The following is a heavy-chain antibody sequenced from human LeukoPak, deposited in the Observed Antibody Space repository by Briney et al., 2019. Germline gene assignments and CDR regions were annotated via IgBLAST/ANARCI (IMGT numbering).Heavy chain of an antibody. D-gene: IGHD2-2*01. CDR2: ISAYNNNT. J-gene: IGHJ4*02. Sequence: ASVKVSCKTSGYAFSNYGVSWVRQAPGQGLEWMGWISAYNNNTNYAQKFQGRLTMTTDTSTSTAYMELRSLRSDDTAVYYCARGARISSSWYSSVWGQGTLITVS. V-gene: IGHV1-18*01. CDR3: ARGARISSSWYSSV. CDR1: GYAFSNYG.